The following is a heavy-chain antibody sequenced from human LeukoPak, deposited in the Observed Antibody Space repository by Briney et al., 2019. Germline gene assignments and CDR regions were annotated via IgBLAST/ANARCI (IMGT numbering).Heavy chain of an antibody. CDR2: INHSGST. CDR1: GGSFSGYY. CDR3: ATIGFWSGPIPTYYMDV. V-gene: IGHV4-34*01. D-gene: IGHD3-3*01. Sequence: PSETLSLTCAVYGGSFSGYYWSWIRQPPGKELEWIGEINHSGSTNYNPSLKSRVTISVDTSKNQFSLKLSSVTAADTAVYYCATIGFWSGPIPTYYMDVWGKGTTVTVSS. J-gene: IGHJ6*03.